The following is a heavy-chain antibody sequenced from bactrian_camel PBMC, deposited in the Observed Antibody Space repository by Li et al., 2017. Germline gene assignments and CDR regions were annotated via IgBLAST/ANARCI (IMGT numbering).Heavy chain of an antibody. J-gene: IGHJ4*01. CDR3: ANGATDCNNGYCYATNIEDY. Sequence: VQLVESGGGLAEPGGSLNLSCLASGIDIDSYALSWVRQAAGKEREGVAAIDTDGTTKYADSVKGRFTISRDNAKNTLSLQLNSLKTEDTAMYYCANGATDCNNGYCYATNIEDYWGQGTQVTVS. CDR2: IDTDGTT. CDR1: GIDIDSYA. V-gene: IGHV3S67*01. D-gene: IGHD2*01.